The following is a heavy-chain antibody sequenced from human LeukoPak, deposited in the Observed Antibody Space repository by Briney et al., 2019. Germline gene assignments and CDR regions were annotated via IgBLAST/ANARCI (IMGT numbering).Heavy chain of an antibody. CDR2: ISYDGGDK. D-gene: IGHD3-16*01. CDR3: VKEGVEYSYSYGDY. J-gene: IGHJ4*02. CDR1: GVSFNNYA. V-gene: IGHV3-30*18. Sequence: PGKSLRLSCAASGVSFNNYAMYWVRQAPDKGLEWVALISYDGGDKYYAESMKGRITISRDNAENTLYLQMNNLRPDDTAFYFYVKEGVEYSYSYGDYWGQGTLVTVSS.